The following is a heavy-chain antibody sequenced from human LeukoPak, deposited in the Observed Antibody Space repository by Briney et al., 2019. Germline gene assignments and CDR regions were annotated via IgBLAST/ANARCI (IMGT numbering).Heavy chain of an antibody. Sequence: ASVNVSFKGSGYTFINYGISWVRQAPGQGLEWMGWVNPYNGNTNYAQKLQGRVTMTTDTSTSTAYMELRSLRSDDTAVYYCARAGYCSGGSCYESWFDPWGQGTLVTVSS. J-gene: IGHJ5*02. CDR2: VNPYNGNT. CDR3: ARAGYCSGGSCYESWFDP. CDR1: GYTFINYG. D-gene: IGHD2-15*01. V-gene: IGHV1-18*01.